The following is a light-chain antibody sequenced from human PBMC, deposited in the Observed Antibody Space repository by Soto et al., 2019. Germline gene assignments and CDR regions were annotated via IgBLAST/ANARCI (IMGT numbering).Light chain of an antibody. J-gene: IGLJ1*01. CDR1: SSDIGAYDY. Sequence: QSVLTQPASLSGSPGQSITISCTGTSSDIGAYDYFSWFQQHPGTAPKLMISEVNHPPSGVSTRSSGCKSGNTAYLTISALQVEEEVEYFCSSFTTTSTHVFGPGTTVPV. CDR2: EVN. CDR3: SSFTTTSTHV. V-gene: IGLV2-14*01.